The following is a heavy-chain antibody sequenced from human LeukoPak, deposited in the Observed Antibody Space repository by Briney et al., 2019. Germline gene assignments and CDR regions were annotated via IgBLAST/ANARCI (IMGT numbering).Heavy chain of an antibody. D-gene: IGHD2-15*01. V-gene: IGHV4-59*01. J-gene: IGHJ5*02. CDR1: GGSISNYY. CDR3: ARGHDGVVGWFAP. Sequence: SETLSLTCTVSGGSISNYYWTWIRQPPGKGLEWMGHISYSGSTNYNPSLKSRVTISVDTSKNQFSLKLTSVTAADTAVYYCARGHDGVVGWFAPWGRGTLVTVSS. CDR2: ISYSGST.